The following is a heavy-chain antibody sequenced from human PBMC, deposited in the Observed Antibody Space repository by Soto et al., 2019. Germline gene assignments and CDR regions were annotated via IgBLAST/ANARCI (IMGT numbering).Heavy chain of an antibody. V-gene: IGHV3-7*01. D-gene: IGHD1-1*01. CDR1: GFTFSSYG. CDR3: ARVHQTGVFDY. J-gene: IGHJ4*02. Sequence: GGSLRLSCAASGFTFSSYGMSWVRQAPGKGLEWVADIKQDGSEKYYVDSVKGRFTISRDNAKNSLYLQMNSLRAEDSSVYYCARVHQTGVFDYWGQGTLVTVSS. CDR2: IKQDGSEK.